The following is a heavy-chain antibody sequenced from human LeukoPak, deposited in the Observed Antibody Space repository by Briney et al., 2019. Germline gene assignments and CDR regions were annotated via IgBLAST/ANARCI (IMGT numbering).Heavy chain of an antibody. D-gene: IGHD1-26*01. CDR3: ARNSGSYQFDY. V-gene: IGHV4-61*02. CDR2: ISSSGST. Sequence: SETLSLTCTVSGDSISSGDYYWSWIRQPAGKGLEWIGRISSSGSTYYNPSLKSRVTISVDTSKNQFSLKLSSVTAADTAVYYCARNSGSYQFDYWGQGTLVTVSS. J-gene: IGHJ4*02. CDR1: GDSISSGDYY.